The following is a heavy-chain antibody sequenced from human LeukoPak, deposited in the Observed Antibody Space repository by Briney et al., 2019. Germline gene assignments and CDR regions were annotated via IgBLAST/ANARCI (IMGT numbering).Heavy chain of an antibody. J-gene: IGHJ5*02. Sequence: ASVKVSCKASGYTFTGYYMHWVRQAPGQGLEWMGWINPNSGGANYAQKFQGRVTTTRDTSISTAYMELSRLRSDDTAVYYCASGQLELWDWFDPWGQGTLVTVSS. V-gene: IGHV1-2*02. CDR1: GYTFTGYY. D-gene: IGHD1-1*01. CDR3: ASGQLELWDWFDP. CDR2: INPNSGGA.